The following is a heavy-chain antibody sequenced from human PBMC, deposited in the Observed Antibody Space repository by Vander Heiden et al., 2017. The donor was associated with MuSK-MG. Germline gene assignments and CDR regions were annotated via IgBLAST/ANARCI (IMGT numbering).Heavy chain of an antibody. CDR3: ARDAYGDYPGVFDY. CDR2: IWYDGSNK. D-gene: IGHD4-17*01. CDR1: GFTFSSDG. V-gene: IGHV3-33*01. J-gene: IGHJ4*02. Sequence: QVQLVESGGGVVQPGRSLRLSCAASGFTFSSDGMHWIRQAPGKGLEWVAVIWYDGSNKYYADSVKGRFTISRDNSKNTLYLQMNSLRAEDTAVYYCARDAYGDYPGVFDYWGQGTLVTVSS.